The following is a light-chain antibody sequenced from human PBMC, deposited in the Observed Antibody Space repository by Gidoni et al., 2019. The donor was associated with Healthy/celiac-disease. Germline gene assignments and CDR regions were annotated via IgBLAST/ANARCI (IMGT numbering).Light chain of an antibody. CDR2: GAS. V-gene: IGKV3-15*01. J-gene: IGKJ1*01. Sequence: EIVMTQSPDTLSVSPGERATLSCRASQSVSSNLAWYQHKPGQAPRRLIYGASTRATGIPARFSGSGSGTEFTLTISSLQSEDFAVYYCQQYNNWPRTFGQGTKVEIK. CDR1: QSVSSN. CDR3: QQYNNWPRT.